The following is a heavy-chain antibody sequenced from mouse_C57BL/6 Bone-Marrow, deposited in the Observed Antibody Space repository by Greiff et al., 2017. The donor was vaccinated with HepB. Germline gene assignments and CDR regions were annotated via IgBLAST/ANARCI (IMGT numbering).Heavy chain of an antibody. V-gene: IGHV1-72*01. D-gene: IGHD4-1*01. J-gene: IGHJ2*01. CDR2: IDPNSGGT. Sequence: VQLQQPGAELVKPGASVMLSCKASGYTFTSYWMHWVKQRPGRGLEWIGRIDPNSGGTKYNEKFKSKATLTVDSPSSTAYMQLSSLTYEDSAVYSSARSGTGVFDYWGQGTTLTVSS. CDR3: ARSGTGVFDY. CDR1: GYTFTSYW.